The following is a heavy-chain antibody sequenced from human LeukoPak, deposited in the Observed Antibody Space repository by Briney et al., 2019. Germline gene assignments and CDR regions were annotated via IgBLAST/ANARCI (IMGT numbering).Heavy chain of an antibody. CDR2: ISSSSSYI. V-gene: IGHV3-21*01. Sequence: GGSLRLSCAASGFTFSSYWMSWVRQAPGKGLEWVSSISSSSSYIYYADSVKGRFTISRDNSKNTLYLQMNSLRAEDTAVYYCARGLIAVAGTDWGQGTLVTVSS. CDR1: GFTFSSYW. CDR3: ARGLIAVAGTD. D-gene: IGHD6-19*01. J-gene: IGHJ4*02.